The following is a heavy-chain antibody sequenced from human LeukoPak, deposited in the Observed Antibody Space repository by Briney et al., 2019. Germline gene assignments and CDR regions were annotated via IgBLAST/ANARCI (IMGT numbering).Heavy chain of an antibody. CDR1: GGSFSGYY. CDR2: INHSGST. Sequence: SETLSLTCAVYGGSFSGYYWSWIRQPPGKGLEWIGEINHSGSTNYNPSLKSRVTISVDTSKNQFSLKLSSVTAADTAVYYCARLYDSSGYYHPPYYYYYMDVWGKGTTVTVSS. J-gene: IGHJ6*03. D-gene: IGHD3-22*01. CDR3: ARLYDSSGYYHPPYYYYYMDV. V-gene: IGHV4-34*01.